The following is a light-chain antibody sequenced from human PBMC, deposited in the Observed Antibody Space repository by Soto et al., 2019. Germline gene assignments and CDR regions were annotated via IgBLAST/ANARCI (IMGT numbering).Light chain of an antibody. CDR2: DAS. Sequence: EIVLTHSPATLSLSPWEIATLSCRASQSVSSYLAWYHQKPGKAPRLLIYDASNRATGMPPRFSGSGSGTDFSLTISTLEPEDFAVYYCQQRSSRMATWTFGQGTKVDIK. CDR1: QSVSSY. CDR3: QQRSSRMATWT. J-gene: IGKJ1*01. V-gene: IGKV3-11*01.